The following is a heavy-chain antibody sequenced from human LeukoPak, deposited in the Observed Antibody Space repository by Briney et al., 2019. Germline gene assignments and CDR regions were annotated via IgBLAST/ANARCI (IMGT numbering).Heavy chain of an antibody. Sequence: GASVKVSCKASGGTFTKNAMTWLRQAPGQGLEWMGRIIPIVGIEQYAQKFQGRLTITADKSSSTAYMELSSLRSEDTAVYYCARVQAVGVPVAIDAYYDYGMDVWGQGTTVTVSS. J-gene: IGHJ6*02. D-gene: IGHD2-2*02. CDR2: IIPIVGIE. V-gene: IGHV1-69*04. CDR1: GGTFTKNA. CDR3: ARVQAVGVPVAIDAYYDYGMDV.